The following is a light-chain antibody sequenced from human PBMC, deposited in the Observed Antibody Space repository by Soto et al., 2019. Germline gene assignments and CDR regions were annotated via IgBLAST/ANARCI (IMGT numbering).Light chain of an antibody. CDR2: DAS. J-gene: IGKJ5*01. Sequence: DIQMTQSPSTLSASVGDRVTITCRASQSIGTWLAWYQHRPGKAPSLLIYDASTLRSGVPSRFSGSGSGTEFTLTISSLQADDFATYYCQQSDTYPLTCGQGTRLDIK. V-gene: IGKV1-5*01. CDR3: QQSDTYPLT. CDR1: QSIGTW.